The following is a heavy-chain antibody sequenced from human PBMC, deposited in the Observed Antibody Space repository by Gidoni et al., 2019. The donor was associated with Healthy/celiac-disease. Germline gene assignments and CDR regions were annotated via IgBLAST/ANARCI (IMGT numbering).Heavy chain of an antibody. V-gene: IGHV2-5*02. CDR2: IYWDDEK. D-gene: IGHD6-19*01. J-gene: IGHJ4*02. CDR3: AQTQWLVRFDY. CDR1: GFSLSTSGVG. Sequence: QITLKESGPTLVKPTQTLTLTCTFSGFSLSTSGVGVGWIRQPPGKALEWLALIYWDDEKRYSPALKSRLTITKDTSKNQVVLTMTNMDPVDTATYYCAQTQWLVRFDYWGQGTLVTVSS.